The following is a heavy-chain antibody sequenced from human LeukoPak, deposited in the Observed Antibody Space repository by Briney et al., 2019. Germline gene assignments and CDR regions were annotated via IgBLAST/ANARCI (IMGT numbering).Heavy chain of an antibody. CDR2: INPNSGGT. V-gene: IGHV1-2*02. D-gene: IGHD3-22*01. CDR1: GYTFTGYY. CDR3: ARDQMKYYYDSSGYWGVDY. Sequence: ASVKVSCKASGYTFTGYYMHWVRQAPGQGLEWMGWINPNSGGTNYAQKFQGRVTMTRDTSISTAYMELSRLRSDDTAVYYCARDQMKYYYDSSGYWGVDYWGQGTLVTASS. J-gene: IGHJ4*02.